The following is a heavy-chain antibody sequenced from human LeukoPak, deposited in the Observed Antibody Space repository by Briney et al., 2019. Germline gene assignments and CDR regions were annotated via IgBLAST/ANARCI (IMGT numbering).Heavy chain of an antibody. J-gene: IGHJ4*02. V-gene: IGHV3-23*01. CDR1: GFKFSSFA. CDR2: ISGSASSI. D-gene: IGHD3-22*01. CDR3: AKCDNYYDSSGQGGVDY. Sequence: GGSLRLSCAASGFKFSSFAMNWVRQAPGKGLEWVSSISGSASSIYADSVKGRFTVSRDSSKNTLFLQMNSLTAEDTAIYYCAKCDNYYDSSGQGGVDYWGQGTLVTVSS.